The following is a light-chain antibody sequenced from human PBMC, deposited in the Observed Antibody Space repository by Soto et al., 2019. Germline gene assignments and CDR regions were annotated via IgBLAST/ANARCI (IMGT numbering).Light chain of an antibody. CDR3: QQTFSNLLT. Sequence: IQLTQSPSSLSASVGDRVTIACRASESISDYLNWYQHKPGEAPKVLVYSASTLRGGVPSRFSGTGSGTEFTLTISRLHPEYVATYYCQQTFSNLLTFGGGTKVEIK. V-gene: IGKV1-39*01. CDR2: SAS. J-gene: IGKJ4*01. CDR1: ESISDY.